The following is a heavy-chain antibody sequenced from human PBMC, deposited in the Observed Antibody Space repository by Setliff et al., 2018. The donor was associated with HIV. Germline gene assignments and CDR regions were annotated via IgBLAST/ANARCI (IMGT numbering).Heavy chain of an antibody. J-gene: IGHJ4*02. CDR1: GGSISSGGYY. D-gene: IGHD3-22*01. CDR3: ARSGDYYESSGYYRY. V-gene: IGHV4-31*03. CDR2: IYHSGST. Sequence: PSETLSLTCTVSGGSISSGGYYWSWIRQHPGKGLEWIGYIYHSGSTFYNPSLQSRAAISVDGSKYHLSLKLFSVTAADTAVHYCARSGDYYESSGYYRYWGQGALVTVSS.